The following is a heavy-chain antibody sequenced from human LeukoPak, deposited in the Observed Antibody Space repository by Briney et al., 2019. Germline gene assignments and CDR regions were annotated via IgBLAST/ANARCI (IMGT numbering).Heavy chain of an antibody. Sequence: GGSLRLSCAASGFTVSSNYMSWVRQAPGKGLEWVSVIYSGGSTYYADSVKGRFTISRDNSKNTLYLQMNSLRAEDTAVYYYARDERYSLDYWGQGTLVTVSS. CDR1: GFTVSSNY. CDR3: ARDERYSLDY. J-gene: IGHJ4*02. V-gene: IGHV3-53*01. D-gene: IGHD2-15*01. CDR2: IYSGGST.